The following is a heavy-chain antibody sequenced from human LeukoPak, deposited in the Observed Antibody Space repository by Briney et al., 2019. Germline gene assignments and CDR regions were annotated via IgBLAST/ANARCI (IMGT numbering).Heavy chain of an antibody. CDR2: INPNSGGT. Sequence: GASVKVSCKASGYIFNNYDINWVRQATGQGLEWMGWINPNSGGTNYAQKFQGRVTMTRDTSINTAYMELSGLRSDDTAVYYCMRGPSYYDFWSGYLDWGQGTLVTVSS. J-gene: IGHJ4*02. CDR1: GYIFNNYD. V-gene: IGHV1-2*02. D-gene: IGHD3-3*01. CDR3: MRGPSYYDFWSGYLD.